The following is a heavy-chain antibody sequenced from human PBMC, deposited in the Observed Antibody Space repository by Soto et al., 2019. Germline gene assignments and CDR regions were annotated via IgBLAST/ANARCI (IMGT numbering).Heavy chain of an antibody. Sequence: ASVQVSCKASGYTFTSYDINWVRQATGQGLEWMGWMNPNSGNTGYAQKFQGRVTMTRNTSISTAYMELSSLRSEDTAVYYCARGVLWFGELYLDVAFNWFDPWGQGTLVTVSS. CDR1: GYTFTSYD. CDR3: ARGVLWFGELYLDVAFNWFDP. D-gene: IGHD3-10*01. CDR2: MNPNSGNT. J-gene: IGHJ5*02. V-gene: IGHV1-8*01.